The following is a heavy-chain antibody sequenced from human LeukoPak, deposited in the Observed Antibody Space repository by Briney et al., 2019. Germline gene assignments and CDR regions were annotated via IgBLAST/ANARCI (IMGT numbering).Heavy chain of an antibody. Sequence: GASVKVSCKASGGTFSSYAISWVRQAPGHGLEWMGGIIPIFGTANYTQKFQGRVTITADESTSTVYMELSSLRSEDTAVYYCARGVTTGLSWFDPWGQGTLVTVSS. CDR3: ARGVTTGLSWFDP. J-gene: IGHJ5*02. CDR1: GGTFSSYA. D-gene: IGHD4-11*01. V-gene: IGHV1-69*13. CDR2: IIPIFGTA.